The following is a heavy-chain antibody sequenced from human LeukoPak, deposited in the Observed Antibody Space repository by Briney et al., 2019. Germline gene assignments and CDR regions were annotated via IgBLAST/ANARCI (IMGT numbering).Heavy chain of an antibody. Sequence: GSLRLSCAASGFSSSDSWMTWVRQAPGKGLEWVANIEQYGSEKNYVDSVKGRFTISRDNAKNSLYLQMNILRAEDTAVYYCARGHGWFDPWGQGTLVTVSS. J-gene: IGHJ5*02. V-gene: IGHV3-7*05. CDR2: IEQYGSEK. CDR1: GFSSSDSW. CDR3: ARGHGWFDP.